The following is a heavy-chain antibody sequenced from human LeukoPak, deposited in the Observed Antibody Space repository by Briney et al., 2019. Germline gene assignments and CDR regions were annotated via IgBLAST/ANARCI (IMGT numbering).Heavy chain of an antibody. CDR2: IYPRDSRT. J-gene: IGHJ4*02. Sequence: GESLKISCKGSGCSFTNYWIGWVRQMPGKGLEWMGFIYPRDSRTTYSPSFQGQVTISADRSISTAYIQWSSLKASDTAMYYCAKGGDGRDFLLYWGQGSLVTVSS. V-gene: IGHV5-51*01. D-gene: IGHD5-24*01. CDR3: AKGGDGRDFLLY. CDR1: GCSFTNYW.